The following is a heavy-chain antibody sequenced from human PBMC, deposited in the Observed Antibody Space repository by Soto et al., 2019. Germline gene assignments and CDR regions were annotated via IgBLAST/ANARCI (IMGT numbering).Heavy chain of an antibody. J-gene: IGHJ4*02. CDR2: ITTSGDRS. D-gene: IGHD3-22*01. CDR3: ARGLEAGYYDAY. CDR1: GFNFSSYA. V-gene: IGHV3-23*01. Sequence: EVQLLESGGRLIQPGGSLRLSCAASGFNFSSYAMRWIRQAPGKGPEWVAGITTSGDRSGYADSVKGRFNVSRDNSQTTMYLHLNSLRGDDTAIYYGARGLEAGYYDAYWGQGTLVTVSS.